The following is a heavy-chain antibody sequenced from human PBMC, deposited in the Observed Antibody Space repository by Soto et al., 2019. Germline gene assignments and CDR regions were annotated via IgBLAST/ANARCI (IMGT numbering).Heavy chain of an antibody. CDR1: GGSINSNRW. CDR2: IHDGGTT. V-gene: IGHV4-4*02. D-gene: IGHD3-9*01. Sequence: QVKLQESGPGLVKPSGTLSLTCAVSGGSINSNRWWTWVRQAPGKGLEWIGEIHDGGTTNYNLSLKSRVTLSIDESKKQFSLDMKSVSAADTAVYYCAGQWAAGYGAFDPWGQGILVTVSS. CDR3: AGQWAAGYGAFDP. J-gene: IGHJ5*02.